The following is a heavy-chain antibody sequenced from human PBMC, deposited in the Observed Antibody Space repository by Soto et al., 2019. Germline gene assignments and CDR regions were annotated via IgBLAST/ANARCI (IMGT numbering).Heavy chain of an antibody. J-gene: IGHJ4*02. CDR3: ARRHEYSSAWYDFDY. CDR1: GYSFTTYW. V-gene: IGHV5-10-1*01. CDR2: IDPSDSYT. D-gene: IGHD6-19*01. Sequence: EVQLVQSGAEVKKPGESLRISCKVSGYSFTTYWISWVRQMPGKGLEWMGRIDPSDSYTDYSPSFQGHVTISADKSISTAYLQWSSLKASDTAMYYCARRHEYSSAWYDFDYWGQGTLVTVS.